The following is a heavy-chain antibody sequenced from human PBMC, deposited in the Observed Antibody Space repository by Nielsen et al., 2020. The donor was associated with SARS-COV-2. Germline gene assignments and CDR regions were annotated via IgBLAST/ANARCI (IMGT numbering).Heavy chain of an antibody. D-gene: IGHD3-3*01. CDR1: GFTFSDYS. CDR2: ISGDSNYI. Sequence: GESLKISCTGSGFTFSDYSMNWVRQAPGKGLEWVASISGDSNYIFYSELVKGRFTISRDNAKNSLYLQMNNLRAEDTAVYYCARDRTVSGEVVTLDWGQGTLVTVSS. CDR3: ARDRTVSGEVVTLD. V-gene: IGHV3-21*06. J-gene: IGHJ4*02.